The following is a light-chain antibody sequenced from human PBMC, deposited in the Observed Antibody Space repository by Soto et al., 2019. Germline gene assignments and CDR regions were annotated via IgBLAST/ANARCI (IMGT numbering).Light chain of an antibody. CDR3: CSYAGSSTFYVV. V-gene: IGLV2-23*03. CDR2: EGS. Sequence: QSALTQPASVSGSPGQSITISCTGTSSYVGSYNLVSWYQQHPGKAPKLMIYEGSNRPSGVSSSFSGSKSGNTASLTISGLQAEDEADYYCCSYAGSSTFYVVFGGGTKLTVL. CDR1: SSYVGSYNL. J-gene: IGLJ2*01.